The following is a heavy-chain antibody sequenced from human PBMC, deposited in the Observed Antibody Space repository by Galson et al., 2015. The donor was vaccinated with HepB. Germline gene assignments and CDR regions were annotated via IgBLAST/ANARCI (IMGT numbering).Heavy chain of an antibody. J-gene: IGHJ3*02. CDR3: ARALYDFWSGLLDAFDI. Sequence: SLRLSCAASGFTFSSYEMNWVRQAPGKGLEWVSYISSSGSTIYYADSVKGRFTISRDNAKNSLYLQMNSLRAEDTAVYYCARALYDFWSGLLDAFDIWGQGTMATVSS. CDR1: GFTFSSYE. D-gene: IGHD3-3*01. CDR2: ISSSGSTI. V-gene: IGHV3-48*03.